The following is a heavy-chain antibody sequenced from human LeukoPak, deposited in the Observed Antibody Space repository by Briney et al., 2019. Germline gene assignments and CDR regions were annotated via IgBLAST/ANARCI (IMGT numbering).Heavy chain of an antibody. CDR2: INQDGSEK. Sequence: PGGSLRLSCAASGFPFSTYWLNWVRQAPGKGLEWVANINQDGSEKYYVDSVKGRFTTSRDNAKNSLYLHMNSLRAEDTAVYYCARSSTLDVWGQGTTVTVSS. D-gene: IGHD3-3*02. J-gene: IGHJ6*02. V-gene: IGHV3-7*03. CDR3: ARSSTLDV. CDR1: GFPFSTYW.